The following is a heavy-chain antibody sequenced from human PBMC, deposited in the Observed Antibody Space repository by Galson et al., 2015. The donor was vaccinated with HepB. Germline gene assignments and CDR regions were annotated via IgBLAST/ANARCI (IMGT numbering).Heavy chain of an antibody. J-gene: IGHJ3*02. CDR2: ISSSSSYT. CDR3: ARDSRQYSSRRAYAFDI. CDR1: GFTFSDYY. V-gene: IGHV3-11*05. Sequence: SLRLSCAASGFTFSDYYMSWIRQAPGKGLEWVSYISSSSSYTNYADSVKGRFTISRDNAKNSLYLQMNSLRAEDTAVYYCARDSRQYSSRRAYAFDIWGQGTMVTVSS. D-gene: IGHD6-13*01.